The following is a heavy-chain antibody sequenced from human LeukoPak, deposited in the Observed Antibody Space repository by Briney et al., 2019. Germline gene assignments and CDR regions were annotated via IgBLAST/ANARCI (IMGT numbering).Heavy chain of an antibody. CDR2: INWNGDSI. D-gene: IGHD6-19*01. Sequence: PGGSLRLSCAACGFTFSTYNMNWVRQTPGKGLEWVSGINWNGDSIGYGDSVKGRFTISRNNAKNSLYLQMNSLRAEDTAFYYCARNAGSGWSFFLDYWGQGTLVTVSS. CDR1: GFTFSTYN. V-gene: IGHV3-20*04. J-gene: IGHJ4*02. CDR3: ARNAGSGWSFFLDY.